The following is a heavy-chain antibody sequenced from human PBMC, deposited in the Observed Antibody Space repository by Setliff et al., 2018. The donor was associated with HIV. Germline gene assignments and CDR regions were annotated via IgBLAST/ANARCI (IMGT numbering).Heavy chain of an antibody. CDR2: IDYSGRT. CDR1: GDSISSHS. D-gene: IGHD3-22*01. Sequence: SETLSLTCNVSGDSISSHSWTWIRQLPGKGLEWIGSIDYSGRTDKKTSLKSRLRMSIDTSKNQFYVNLFSVTAADTAIYYCARVFYDSGGFFTTAGPLYLDLWGRGTLVTVSS. CDR3: ARVFYDSGGFFTTAGPLYLDL. V-gene: IGHV4-59*11. J-gene: IGHJ2*01.